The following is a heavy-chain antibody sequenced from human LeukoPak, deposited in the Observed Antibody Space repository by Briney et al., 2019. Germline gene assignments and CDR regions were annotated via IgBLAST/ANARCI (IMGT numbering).Heavy chain of an antibody. Sequence: PSETLSLTCAVSGGSISSGGYSWSWIRQPPGKGLEWIGYIYHSGSTYYNPSLKSRVTISVDRSKNQFSLKLSSVTAADTAVYYCARSYDYVWGSYCYEFLIDYWGQGTLVTVSS. CDR3: ARSYDYVWGSYCYEFLIDY. V-gene: IGHV4-30-2*01. CDR2: IYHSGST. D-gene: IGHD3-16*02. CDR1: GGSISSGGYS. J-gene: IGHJ4*02.